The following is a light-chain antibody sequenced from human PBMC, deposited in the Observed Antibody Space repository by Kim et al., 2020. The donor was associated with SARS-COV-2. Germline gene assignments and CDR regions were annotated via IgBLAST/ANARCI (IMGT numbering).Light chain of an antibody. CDR2: DAS. CDR3: QQRSNWPSIT. V-gene: IGKV3-11*01. Sequence: PGERATLSCRASQSVSSYLAWYQQKPGQAPRLLIYDASNRATGIPARFSGSGSGTDFTLTISSLEPEDFAVYYCQQRSNWPSITFGQGTRLEIK. CDR1: QSVSSY. J-gene: IGKJ5*01.